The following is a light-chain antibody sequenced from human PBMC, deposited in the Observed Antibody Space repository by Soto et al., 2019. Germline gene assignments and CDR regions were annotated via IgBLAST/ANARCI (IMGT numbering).Light chain of an antibody. CDR2: DAS. CDR1: QGLSSD. Sequence: DIQLTQSPSFLSASVGDRVTITCRASQGLSSDLAWYQQKPGKAPKLLIYDASTLQSGVPSRFSGSESGTDFTLPISSLQPEDFATNYCRQLNSYPITFGQRTRLEMK. CDR3: RQLNSYPIT. V-gene: IGKV1-9*01. J-gene: IGKJ5*01.